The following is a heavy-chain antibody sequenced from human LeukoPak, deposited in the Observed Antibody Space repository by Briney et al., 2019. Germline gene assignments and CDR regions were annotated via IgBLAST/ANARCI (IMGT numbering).Heavy chain of an antibody. V-gene: IGHV3-33*06. CDR3: AKSMTLQWRGFFDL. CDR2: IWYEERTK. J-gene: IGHJ2*01. D-gene: IGHD6-19*01. CDR1: GFTFSSYG. Sequence: EGSLRLSCTASGFTFSSYGMHWVRQAPGNGLEWVATIWYEERTKYYVDSVKGRFTISRDNSKNTFYLQMNSLRVDDTAIYYCAKSMTLQWRGFFDLWGRGTHVTVSS.